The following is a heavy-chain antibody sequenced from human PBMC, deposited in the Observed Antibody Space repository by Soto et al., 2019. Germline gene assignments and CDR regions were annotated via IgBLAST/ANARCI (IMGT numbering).Heavy chain of an antibody. CDR2: IYHSGST. J-gene: IGHJ5*02. Sequence: QLQLQESGSGLVKPSQTLSLTCAVSGGSISSGGYSWSWIRQPPGKGLEWIGYIYHSGSTYYNPSLKSRVTISVDRSKNQFSLKLSSVTAADTAVYYCARKGYGSSSEGWFDPWGQGTLVTVSS. CDR1: GGSISSGGYS. V-gene: IGHV4-30-2*01. CDR3: ARKGYGSSSEGWFDP. D-gene: IGHD6-6*01.